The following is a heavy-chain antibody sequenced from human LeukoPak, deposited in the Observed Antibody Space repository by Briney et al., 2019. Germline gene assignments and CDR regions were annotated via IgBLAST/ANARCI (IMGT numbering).Heavy chain of an antibody. CDR1: GGSFSGYY. D-gene: IGHD3-9*01. CDR3: ARVTYDILTGYYPTIDY. Sequence: SETLSLTCAVYGGSFSGYYWSRIRQPPGKGLEWIGEINHSGSTNYNPSLKSRVTISVDTSKNQFSLKLSSVTAADTAVYYCARVTYDILTGYYPTIDYWGQGTLVTVSS. J-gene: IGHJ4*02. CDR2: INHSGST. V-gene: IGHV4-34*01.